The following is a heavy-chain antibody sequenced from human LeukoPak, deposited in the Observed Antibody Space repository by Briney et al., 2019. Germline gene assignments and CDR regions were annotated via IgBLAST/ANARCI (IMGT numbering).Heavy chain of an antibody. V-gene: IGHV4-38-2*02. CDR2: IYHSGNT. Sequence: PSETLSLTCTVSGYSISSGYYWAWIRQPPGKGLQWIGNIYHSGNTYYNPSLKSRVTISVDASKNQFSLKLSSVTAADTAVYYCARTSYDILTGKPFDYWGQGTLVTVSS. CDR1: GYSISSGYY. CDR3: ARTSYDILTGKPFDY. D-gene: IGHD3-9*01. J-gene: IGHJ4*02.